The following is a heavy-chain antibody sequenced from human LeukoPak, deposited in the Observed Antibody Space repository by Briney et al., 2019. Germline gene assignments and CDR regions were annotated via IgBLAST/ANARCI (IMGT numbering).Heavy chain of an antibody. J-gene: IGHJ4*02. CDR3: SRHEALPGDY. D-gene: IGHD2-21*02. CDR2: IRTKANNYAT. CDR1: GFTFSGSV. Sequence: GGSLKLSCAASGFTFSGSVMHWVRQASGKGLDWVGHIRTKANNYATAYAASVKGRFTISRDDSKNTAYLQMNSLKIEDTAVYYCSRHEALPGDYWGQGTLVTVSS. V-gene: IGHV3-73*01.